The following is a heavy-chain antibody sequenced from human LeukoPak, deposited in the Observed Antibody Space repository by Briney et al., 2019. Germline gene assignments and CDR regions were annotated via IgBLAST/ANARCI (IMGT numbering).Heavy chain of an antibody. CDR2: IYTSGST. V-gene: IGHV4-4*07. CDR1: GGSISSYY. Sequence: TSEILSLACTVSGGSISSYYWSWIRQPAGKGLEWIGRIYTSGSTNYNPSLKSRVTMSVDTSKNQFSLKLSSVTAADTAVYYCARDPLEWLSYYFDYWGQGTLVTVSS. D-gene: IGHD3-3*01. J-gene: IGHJ4*02. CDR3: ARDPLEWLSYYFDY.